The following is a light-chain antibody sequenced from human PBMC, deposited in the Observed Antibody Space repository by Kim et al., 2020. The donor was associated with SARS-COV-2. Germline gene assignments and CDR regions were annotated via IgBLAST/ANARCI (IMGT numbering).Light chain of an antibody. CDR3: QQYNNWPIT. Sequence: VSPGERATLSGRASQSVSSNLAWYQQKPGQAPRLLIYGASTRATGIPARFSGSGSGTEFTLTISSLQSEDFAVYYCQQYNNWPITFGQGTRLEIK. CDR1: QSVSSN. CDR2: GAS. J-gene: IGKJ5*01. V-gene: IGKV3-15*01.